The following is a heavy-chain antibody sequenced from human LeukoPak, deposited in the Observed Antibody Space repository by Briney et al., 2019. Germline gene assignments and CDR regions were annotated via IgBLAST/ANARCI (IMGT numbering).Heavy chain of an antibody. J-gene: IGHJ4*02. CDR3: ARLHSYSCFDY. CDR2: IYHSGST. CDR1: GDSITSGSYY. Sequence: PSETLSLTCTVSGDSITSGSYYWSWIRQPPGKGLEWIGSIYHSGSTYYNPSLKSRVTISVDTSKNQFSLKLSSVTAADTAVYYCARLHSYSCFDYWGQGTLVTVSS. V-gene: IGHV4-38-2*02. D-gene: IGHD3-16*02.